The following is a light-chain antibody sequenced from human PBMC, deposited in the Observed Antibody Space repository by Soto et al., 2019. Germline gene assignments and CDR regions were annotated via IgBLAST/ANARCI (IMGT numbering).Light chain of an antibody. CDR2: DVI. J-gene: IGLJ2*01. V-gene: IGLV2-14*03. Sequence: QSALTQPASVSGSPGQSITISCTGTSSDVGGYNYVSWYQQHPGKAPKLMIYDVINRPSGVSNRFSGSKSSNSASLTISGLQAEDEADYYCSSYTSSSTYVVFGGGTKVTVL. CDR3: SSYTSSSTYVV. CDR1: SSDVGGYNY.